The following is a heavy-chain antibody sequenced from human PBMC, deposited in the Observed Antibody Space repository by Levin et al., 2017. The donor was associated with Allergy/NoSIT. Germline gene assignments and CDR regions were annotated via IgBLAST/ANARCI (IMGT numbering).Heavy chain of an antibody. V-gene: IGHV4-30-4*01. J-gene: IGHJ4*02. Sequence: SETLSLTCTVSGGSISSGDYYWSWIRQPPGKGLEWIGYIYYSGSTYYNPSLKSRVTISVDTSKNQFSLKLSSVTAADTAVYYCARGAYDYVWGSYREDYFDYWGQGTLVTVSS. CDR2: IYYSGST. CDR3: ARGAYDYVWGSYREDYFDY. D-gene: IGHD3-16*02. CDR1: GGSISSGDYY.